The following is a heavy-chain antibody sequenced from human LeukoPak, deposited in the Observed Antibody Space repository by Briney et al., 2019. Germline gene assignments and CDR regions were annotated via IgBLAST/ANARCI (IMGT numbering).Heavy chain of an antibody. J-gene: IGHJ4*02. CDR2: INPNSGGT. CDR3: ATARDRNSVYSSLDY. Sequence: ASVKVSCKASGYTFTGYYMHWVRQAPGQGLEWMGWINPNSGGTNYAQKFQGRVTMTRDTSISTAYMELSCLRSDDTAVYYCATARDRNSVYSSLDYWGQGTLVTVFS. CDR1: GYTFTGYY. D-gene: IGHD5/OR15-5a*01. V-gene: IGHV1-2*02.